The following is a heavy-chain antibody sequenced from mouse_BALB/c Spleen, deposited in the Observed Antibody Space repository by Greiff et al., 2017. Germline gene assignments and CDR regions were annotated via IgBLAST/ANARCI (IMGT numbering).Heavy chain of an antibody. CDR3: ARSHSYYDGYYWFAY. V-gene: IGHV1-14*01. Sequence: EVQLKESGPELVKPGASVKMSCKASGYTFTSYVMHWVKQKPGQGLEWIGYINPYNDGTKYNEKFKGKATLTSDKSSSTAYMELSSLTSEDSAVYYCARSHSYYDGYYWFAYWGQGTLVTVSA. D-gene: IGHD2-3*01. J-gene: IGHJ3*01. CDR2: INPYNDGT. CDR1: GYTFTSYV.